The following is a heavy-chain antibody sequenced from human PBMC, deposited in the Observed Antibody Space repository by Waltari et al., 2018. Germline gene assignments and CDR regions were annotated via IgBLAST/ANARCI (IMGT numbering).Heavy chain of an antibody. V-gene: IGHV4-34*01. J-gene: IGHJ6*03. CDR3: ARVGGGSPYYYYYMDV. CDR1: GGSFSGYY. Sequence: QVQLQQWGAGLLKPSETLSLTCAVYGGSFSGYYWSWIRQPPGKGLEWIGEINHSGITNYNPSLKSRVTISVDTSKNQFSLKLSSVTAADTAVYYCARVGGGSPYYYYYMDVWGKGTTVTVSS. D-gene: IGHD2-15*01. CDR2: INHSGIT.